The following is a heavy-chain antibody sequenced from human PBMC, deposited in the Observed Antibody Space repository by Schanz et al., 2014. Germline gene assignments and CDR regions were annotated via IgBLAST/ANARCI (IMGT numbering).Heavy chain of an antibody. Sequence: EVQLVESGGGLVQPGGSLRLSCAASGFTFSSYWMHWVRQVPGKGLVWVSAISGSGGSTYYADSVKGRFTISRDNSKNTVHLQMNSLRAEDTAVYYCAKDRSWDYDSSGYFDYWGQGTLVTVAS. V-gene: IGHV3-23*04. D-gene: IGHD3-22*01. CDR3: AKDRSWDYDSSGYFDY. CDR2: ISGSGGST. CDR1: GFTFSSYW. J-gene: IGHJ4*02.